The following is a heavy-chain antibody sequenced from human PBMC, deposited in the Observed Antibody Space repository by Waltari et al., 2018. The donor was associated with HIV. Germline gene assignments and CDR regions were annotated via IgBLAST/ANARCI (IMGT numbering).Heavy chain of an antibody. CDR1: GYTFTSYA. CDR3: ARDIPRMGIDY. V-gene: IGHV1-3*01. CDR2: LNAGNSNT. Sequence: QVQLVQSGAEVKKPGASVKVSCKASGYTFTSYAMHWVRQAPGQRLEWMGWLNAGNSNTKYSQKCQGRVTITRDTSASTAYMELSSLRSEDTAVYYCARDIPRMGIDYWGQGTLVTVSS. J-gene: IGHJ4*02. D-gene: IGHD2-15*01.